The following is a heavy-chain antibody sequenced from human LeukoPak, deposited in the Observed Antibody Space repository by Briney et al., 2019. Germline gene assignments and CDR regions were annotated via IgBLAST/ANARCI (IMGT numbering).Heavy chain of an antibody. D-gene: IGHD2-15*01. CDR2: INPAGSET. CDR1: GFSFSAYW. J-gene: IGHJ4*02. Sequence: PGGSLTLSCAASGFSFSAYWMTWVRQAPGTGLEWVANINPAGSETYYVDPVKGRFSISRDNAKNLVYLRMNSLRAEDTAVYHCARFGYVAAVDVWGQGTPVTVSS. V-gene: IGHV3-7*01. CDR3: ARFGYVAAVDV.